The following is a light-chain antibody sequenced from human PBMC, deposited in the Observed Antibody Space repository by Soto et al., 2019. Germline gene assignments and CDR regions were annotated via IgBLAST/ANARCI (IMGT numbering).Light chain of an antibody. Sequence: EIVLTQSPATLSLSPGERATLSCRASQSVSSYLAWYQQKPGQAPRLLIYDASNRATGIPARFSGSGSGTDFTLTISSLEPEDFAVYYCQQRSSWTPMYTFGQGTKLEIK. CDR1: QSVSSY. CDR3: QQRSSWTPMYT. V-gene: IGKV3-11*01. J-gene: IGKJ2*01. CDR2: DAS.